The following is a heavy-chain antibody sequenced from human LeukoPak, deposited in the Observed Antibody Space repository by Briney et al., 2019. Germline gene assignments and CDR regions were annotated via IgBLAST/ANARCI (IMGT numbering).Heavy chain of an antibody. V-gene: IGHV4-34*01. CDR3: ARATLTTVTTGVYFDY. J-gene: IGHJ4*02. CDR2: INHSGST. CDR1: GGSFSGYD. D-gene: IGHD4-17*01. Sequence: PSETLSLTCAVYGGSFSGYDWSWIRQPPGKGLEWIGEINHSGSTNYNPSLKSRVTISVDTSKNQFSLKLSSVTAADTAVYYCARATLTTVTTGVYFDYWGQGTLVTVSS.